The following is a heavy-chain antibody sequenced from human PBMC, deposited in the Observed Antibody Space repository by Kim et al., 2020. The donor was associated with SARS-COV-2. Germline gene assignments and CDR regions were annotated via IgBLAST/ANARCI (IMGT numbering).Heavy chain of an antibody. CDR1: GFSFSAYY. D-gene: IGHD3-16*01. CDR3: VRDRMGSAFDI. Sequence: GGSLRLSCATSGFSFSAYYMNWVRQAPGKGLEWLSFITKSSNTIYYADSVKGRFTISRDNAKNSLYLQMNSLRDEETAVYYCVRDRMGSAFDIWGQGTMVTVSS. J-gene: IGHJ3*02. V-gene: IGHV3-48*02. CDR2: ITKSSNTI.